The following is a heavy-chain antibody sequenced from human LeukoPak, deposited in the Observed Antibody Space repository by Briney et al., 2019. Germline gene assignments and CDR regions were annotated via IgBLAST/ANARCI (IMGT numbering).Heavy chain of an antibody. CDR1: GFTFSSYW. V-gene: IGHV3-7*01. Sequence: GGSLRLSCVASGFTFSSYWMSWVRQAPGKGLEWVANIKQDGSEKYYVDSVKGRFTISRDNAKNSLYLQMNSLRAEDTAVYYCARGGVFGLDPWGQGTLVTVSS. J-gene: IGHJ5*02. CDR2: IKQDGSEK. CDR3: ARGGVFGLDP. D-gene: IGHD3-3*01.